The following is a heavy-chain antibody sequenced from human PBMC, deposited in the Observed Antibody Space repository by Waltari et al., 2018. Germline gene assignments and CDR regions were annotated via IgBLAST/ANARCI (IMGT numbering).Heavy chain of an antibody. D-gene: IGHD3-10*01. CDR3: ARSRGMTYLDF. V-gene: IGHV2-5*02. CDR1: GFSLSRSGLT. Sequence: QITLKESGPTVVKPTETLTLTCNFSGFSLSRSGLTVSWIRQPPGKALAWLAVIYWDDDTRYSPFLRTRLTITKDTSKNSVVLTLANMDPGDTAAYFCARSRGMTYLDFWGQGILVTVSS. CDR2: IYWDDDT. J-gene: IGHJ4*02.